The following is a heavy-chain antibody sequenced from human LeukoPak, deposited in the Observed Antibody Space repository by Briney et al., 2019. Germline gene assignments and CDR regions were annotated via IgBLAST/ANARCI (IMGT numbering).Heavy chain of an antibody. CDR2: ISSSSSTI. J-gene: IGHJ4*02. CDR1: GFTFSSYS. D-gene: IGHD4-23*01. CDR3: ARDSPTVVTPIPLDY. V-gene: IGHV3-48*01. Sequence: PGGSLRLSCAASGFTFSSYSMNWVRQAPGKGLEWVSYISSSSSTIYYADSVKGRFTISRDNAKNSPYLQMNSLRAEDTAVYYCARDSPTVVTPIPLDYWGQGTLVTVSS.